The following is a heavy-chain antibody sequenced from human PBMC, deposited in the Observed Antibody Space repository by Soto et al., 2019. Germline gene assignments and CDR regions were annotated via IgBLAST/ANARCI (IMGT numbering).Heavy chain of an antibody. CDR1: GGSVRTGSYH. V-gene: IGHV4-61*01. J-gene: IGHJ4*02. D-gene: IGHD7-27*01. Sequence: QVQLQESGPGRVKPSETLSLTCSVSGGSVRTGSYHWSWIRQPPGKGLEWIGFIPNNGSPDYNPSLNSRVVVSIDRAKHQFSLKVNSVTAADTAVYFCARIGWGGDSWGQGTLVTVSS. CDR3: ARIGWGGDS. CDR2: IPNNGSP.